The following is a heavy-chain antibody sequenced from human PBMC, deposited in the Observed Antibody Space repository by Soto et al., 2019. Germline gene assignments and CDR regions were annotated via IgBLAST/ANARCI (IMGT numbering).Heavy chain of an antibody. J-gene: IGHJ4*02. CDR1: GFTFSSYG. D-gene: IGHD1-1*01. Sequence: PGGSLRLSCAASGFTFSSYGMHWVRQAPGKGLEWVAVIWYDGSNKYYADSVKGRFTISRDNSKNTLYPQMNSLRAEDTAVYYCARDHRGTHRPTELDYWGQGTLVTVSS. CDR3: ARDHRGTHRPTELDY. CDR2: IWYDGSNK. V-gene: IGHV3-33*01.